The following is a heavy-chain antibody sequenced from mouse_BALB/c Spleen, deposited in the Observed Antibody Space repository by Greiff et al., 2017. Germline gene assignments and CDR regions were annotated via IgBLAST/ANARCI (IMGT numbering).Heavy chain of an antibody. CDR1: GYSFTGYT. D-gene: IGHD1-1*01. V-gene: IGHV1-18*01. Sequence: EVQVVESGPELVKPGASMKISCKASGYSFTGYTMNWVKQSHGKNLEWIGLINPYNGGTSYNQKFTGKATLTVDKSSSTAYMELLSLTSEDSAVYYCARYYGSSYYAMDYWGQGTSVTVSS. CDR3: ARYYGSSYYAMDY. J-gene: IGHJ4*01. CDR2: INPYNGGT.